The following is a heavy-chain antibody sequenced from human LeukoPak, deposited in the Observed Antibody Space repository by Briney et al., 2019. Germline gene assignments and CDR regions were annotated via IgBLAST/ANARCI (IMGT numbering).Heavy chain of an antibody. CDR3: ARQEYYYYYMDV. V-gene: IGHV4-39*01. J-gene: IGHJ6*03. Sequence: PSETLSLTCAVSGGSISSSSYYWGWIRQPPGKGLEWLGNIYYSGSTYYNPSLKSRVTISVDTSKNQFSLKLSSVTAADTAVYYCARQEYYYYYMDVWGKGTTVTISS. CDR1: GGSISSSSYY. CDR2: IYYSGST.